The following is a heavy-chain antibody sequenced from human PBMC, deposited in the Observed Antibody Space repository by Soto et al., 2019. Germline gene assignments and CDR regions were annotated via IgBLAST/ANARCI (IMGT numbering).Heavy chain of an antibody. CDR3: ARAARCSSTSCPPFDY. Sequence: GSLRLSCAASGFTFSSNYMSWVRQAPGKGLEWVSVIYSGGSTYYADSVKGRFTISRDNSKNTLYLQMNSLRAEDTAVYYCARAARCSSTSCPPFDYWGQGTLVTVSS. J-gene: IGHJ4*02. D-gene: IGHD2-2*01. V-gene: IGHV3-53*01. CDR2: IYSGGST. CDR1: GFTFSSNY.